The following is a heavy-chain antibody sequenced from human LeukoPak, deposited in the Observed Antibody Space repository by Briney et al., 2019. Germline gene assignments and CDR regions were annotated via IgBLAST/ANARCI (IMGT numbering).Heavy chain of an antibody. J-gene: IGHJ4*02. V-gene: IGHV3-30*18. CDR2: ISYDGSNK. Sequence: GGSLRLSCAASGFTFSNYDIHWVRQTPGKGLEWVAVISYDGSNKYYADSVKGRFTISRDNSKNTLYLQMNSLRAEDTAVYYCAKVRGVAVAGYFDYWGQGTLVTVSP. CDR3: AKVRGVAVAGYFDY. D-gene: IGHD6-19*01. CDR1: GFTFSNYD.